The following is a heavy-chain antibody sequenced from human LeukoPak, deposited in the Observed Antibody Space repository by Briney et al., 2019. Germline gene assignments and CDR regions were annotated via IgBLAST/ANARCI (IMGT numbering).Heavy chain of an antibody. CDR1: GFTFSSYW. V-gene: IGHV3-74*01. CDR2: INSDGSST. J-gene: IGHJ5*02. Sequence: PGGSLRLSCAASGFTFSSYWMHWVRQAPGKELVWVSRINSDGSSTSYADSVKGRFTISRDNAKNTLYLQMNSLRAEDTAVYYCARGSYNWNYDEENWFDPWGQGTLVTVSS. D-gene: IGHD1-7*01. CDR3: ARGSYNWNYDEENWFDP.